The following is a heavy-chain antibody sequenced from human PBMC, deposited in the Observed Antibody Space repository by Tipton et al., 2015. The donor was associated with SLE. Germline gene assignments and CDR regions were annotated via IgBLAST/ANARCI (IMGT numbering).Heavy chain of an antibody. J-gene: IGHJ4*02. CDR1: GGSISSYY. D-gene: IGHD6-13*01. CDR2: IYYSGST. CDR3: ARRGSSWYDFDY. V-gene: IGHV4-59*08. Sequence: LTCAVYGGSISSYYWSWIRQPPGKGLEWIGYIYYSGSTNYNPSLKSRVTISVDTSKNQFSLKLSSVTAADTAVYYCARRGSSWYDFDYWGQGTLVTVSS.